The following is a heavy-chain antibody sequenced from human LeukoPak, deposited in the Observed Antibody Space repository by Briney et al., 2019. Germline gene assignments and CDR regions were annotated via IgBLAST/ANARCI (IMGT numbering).Heavy chain of an antibody. V-gene: IGHV3-23*01. CDR2: ISGSGGST. J-gene: IGHJ4*02. CDR3: ATHFTMATGIRIFDS. D-gene: IGHD5-24*01. Sequence: EGSLRLSCAASGFTFDTYAMSWVRQAPGEGLRWGSTISGSGGSTYYADSVKGRFTVSRDNSKNTLYLQLNSLRVEDTATYYCATHFTMATGIRIFDSWGQGSLVTVSS. CDR1: GFTFDTYA.